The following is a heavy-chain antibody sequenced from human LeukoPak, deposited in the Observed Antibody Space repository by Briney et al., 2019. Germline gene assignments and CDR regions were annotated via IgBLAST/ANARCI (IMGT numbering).Heavy chain of an antibody. CDR2: ISYDGSNK. Sequence: PGGSLRLSCAASGFTFSMYGMHWVRQAPGKGLEWVAVISYDGSNKYYADSVKGRFTISRDNAKNSLYLQMNSLRAEDTAVYYCARSYYDSSGYYDYWGQGTLVTVSS. V-gene: IGHV3-30*12. CDR3: ARSYYDSSGYYDY. CDR1: GFTFSMYG. D-gene: IGHD3-22*01. J-gene: IGHJ4*02.